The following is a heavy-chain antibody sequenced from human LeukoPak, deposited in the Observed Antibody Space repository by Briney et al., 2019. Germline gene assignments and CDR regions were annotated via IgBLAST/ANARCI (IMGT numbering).Heavy chain of an antibody. V-gene: IGHV3-30*02. Sequence: GGSLRLSCAASGFTFSNYGMHWVRQAPGKGLEWVAFIRYDGSNKYYADSVKGRFTISRDNSKNTLYLQMSSLRAEDTALYYCARKSASGNYPLDYWGQGTLVTVSS. CDR3: ARKSASGNYPLDY. J-gene: IGHJ4*02. CDR1: GFTFSNYG. D-gene: IGHD3-10*01. CDR2: IRYDGSNK.